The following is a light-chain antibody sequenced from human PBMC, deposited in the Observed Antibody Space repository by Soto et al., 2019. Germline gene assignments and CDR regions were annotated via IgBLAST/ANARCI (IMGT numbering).Light chain of an antibody. V-gene: IGKV1-5*03. Sequence: DIQMTQSPSTLSASGGDRVTITCRASQSVSSWLAWFQQKPGKAPKLLIYKASNLQSGVSSRFSGGGSGTEFTLTISSLQPDDFATYYCQQYKTYWTFGPGTKVDIK. CDR3: QQYKTYWT. CDR1: QSVSSW. CDR2: KAS. J-gene: IGKJ1*01.